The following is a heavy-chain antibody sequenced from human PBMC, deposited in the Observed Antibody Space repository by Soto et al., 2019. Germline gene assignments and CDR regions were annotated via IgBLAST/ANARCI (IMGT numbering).Heavy chain of an antibody. Sequence: QVQLVQSGAEVKKPGSSVKVSCKASGGTFSSYAISWVRQAPGQGLEWMGGIIPIFGTANYAQKFQGRVTMTADESTSTAYMEPSSLRSEDTAVYDCAREGARGAQRGYWGQGTLVTVSS. J-gene: IGHJ4*02. D-gene: IGHD5-12*01. CDR2: IIPIFGTA. CDR1: GGTFSSYA. CDR3: AREGARGAQRGY. V-gene: IGHV1-69*01.